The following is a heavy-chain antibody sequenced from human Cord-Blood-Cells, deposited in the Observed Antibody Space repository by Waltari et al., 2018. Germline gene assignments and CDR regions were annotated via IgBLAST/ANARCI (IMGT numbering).Heavy chain of an antibody. CDR3: ARVAVYGDVFDY. V-gene: IGHV3-74*01. CDR2: ISSDGSSA. CDR1: GFTFSSYW. Sequence: EVQLVESGGGLVQPGGSLRLPCAASGFTFSSYWMHAVRQAPGKGLVWVSSISSDGSSASYADSVKGRFTISRDNAKNTLYRQMNSLRAEDTAVYYCARVAVYGDVFDYWGQGTLVTVSS. D-gene: IGHD4-17*01. J-gene: IGHJ4*02.